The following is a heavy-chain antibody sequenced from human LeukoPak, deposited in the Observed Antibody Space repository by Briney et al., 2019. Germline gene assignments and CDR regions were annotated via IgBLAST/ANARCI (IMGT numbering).Heavy chain of an antibody. J-gene: IGHJ4*02. CDR1: GYTFTGYY. CDR3: ARDLLVGATSGNY. Sequence: SVKVSCKASGYTFTGYYMHWVRQAPGQGLEWMGWINPNSGGTNYAQKFQGRVTMTRDTSISTAYMELSRLRSDDTAVYYCARDLLVGATSGNYWGQGTLVTVSP. V-gene: IGHV1-2*02. D-gene: IGHD1-26*01. CDR2: INPNSGGT.